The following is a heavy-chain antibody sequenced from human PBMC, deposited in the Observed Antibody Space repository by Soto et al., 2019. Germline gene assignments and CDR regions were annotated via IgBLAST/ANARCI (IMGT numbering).Heavy chain of an antibody. CDR1: GGTFSSYS. CDR2: IIPMLGVA. D-gene: IGHD5-12*01. V-gene: IGHV1-69*02. Sequence: QVQLVQSGAEVKKPGSSVKVSCRVSGGTFSSYSISWVRQAPGQGLEWMGRIIPMLGVANYAPKFQDRVTITADKSTSTAYMDLTSLRSDDTAVYYCARPLRGVATTTPRFYYNGMDVWGQGTTVIVSS. CDR3: ARPLRGVATTTPRFYYNGMDV. J-gene: IGHJ6*02.